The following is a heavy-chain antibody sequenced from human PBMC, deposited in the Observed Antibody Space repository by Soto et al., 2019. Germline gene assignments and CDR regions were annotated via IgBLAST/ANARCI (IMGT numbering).Heavy chain of an antibody. V-gene: IGHV3-23*01. CDR1: GLPFSSYA. CDR3: AKGPLGQLVRREYNWSDP. J-gene: IGHJ5*02. CDR2: ISGSGGST. D-gene: IGHD6-13*01. Sequence: GGSLKLSCAASGLPFSSYAMSWVRKAPGKGLEWVSAISGSGGSTYYADSVKGRFTISRDNSKNTLYLQMNSLRAEDTAVYYCAKGPLGQLVRREYNWSDPWGQGTLVTVS.